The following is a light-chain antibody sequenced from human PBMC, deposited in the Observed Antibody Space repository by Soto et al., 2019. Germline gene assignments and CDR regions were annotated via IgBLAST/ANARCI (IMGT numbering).Light chain of an antibody. V-gene: IGKV1-5*03. CDR3: QQYSTNSGT. CDR1: QSISSW. CDR2: KAS. J-gene: IGKJ1*01. Sequence: DIQMTLSPSTRSASVGDRVTITCRASQSISSWLAWYQQKPGKAPKLLIHKASILHSGVPSRFSGSESGTDYTLTISSLQPDDFATYYCQQYSTNSGTFGQGTKVDIK.